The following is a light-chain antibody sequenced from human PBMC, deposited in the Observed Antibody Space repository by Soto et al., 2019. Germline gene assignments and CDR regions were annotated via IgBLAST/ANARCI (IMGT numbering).Light chain of an antibody. V-gene: IGLV1-40*01. CDR2: RDS. Sequence: QSVLTQPPSVSGAPGLTVTISCTGSSSNIGARYDVHWYRQLPGTAPKLLIYRDSNRPSGVPDRFSGSKSGTSASLAITGPQAEDEDDYYCQSHGISPGGLVFGGGTKLTVL. J-gene: IGLJ3*02. CDR1: SSNIGARYD. CDR3: QSHGISPGGLV.